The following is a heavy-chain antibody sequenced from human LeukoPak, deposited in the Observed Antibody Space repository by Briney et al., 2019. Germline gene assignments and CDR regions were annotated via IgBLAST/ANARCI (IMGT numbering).Heavy chain of an antibody. CDR2: ISGSGGST. CDR3: AKGLAQPKVGAYSNVDY. J-gene: IGHJ4*02. CDR1: GFTFSSYA. Sequence: PGGSLRLSCAASGFTFSSYAMSWVRQAPGKGLEWVSAISGSGGSTYYADSVKGRFTISRDNSKNTLYLQMNSLRAEDTAVYYCAKGLAQPKVGAYSNVDYWGQGTLVTVSS. V-gene: IGHV3-23*01. D-gene: IGHD1-26*01.